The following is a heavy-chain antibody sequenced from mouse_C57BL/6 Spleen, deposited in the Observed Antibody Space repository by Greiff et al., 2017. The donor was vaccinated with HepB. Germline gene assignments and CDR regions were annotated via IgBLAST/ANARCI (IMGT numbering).Heavy chain of an antibody. CDR1: GYSITSGYY. V-gene: IGHV3-6*01. CDR3: ARAGDYDGAWFAY. Sequence: EVKLVESGPGLVKPSQSLSLTCSVTGYSITSGYYWNWIRQFPGNKLEWMGYISYDGSNNYNPSLKKRISITRDTSKNQFFLKLNSGTTEDTATDYCARAGDYDGAWFAYWGQGTLVTVSA. CDR2: ISYDGSN. J-gene: IGHJ3*01. D-gene: IGHD2-4*01.